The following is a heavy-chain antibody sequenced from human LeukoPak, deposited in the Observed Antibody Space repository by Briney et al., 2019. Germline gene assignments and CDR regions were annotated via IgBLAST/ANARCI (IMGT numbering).Heavy chain of an antibody. D-gene: IGHD7-27*01. J-gene: IGHJ4*02. V-gene: IGHV4-59*08. CDR1: GGSISSYY. CDR3: ARQAASLTAFDY. CDR2: IYNSGSA. Sequence: ETLSLTCTVSGGSISSYYWSWIRQPPGKGLEWIGYIYNSGSANYNPSLKSRVTISVDTSKNQVSLKLSSVTAADTAVYYCARQAASLTAFDYWGQGTLVTVSS.